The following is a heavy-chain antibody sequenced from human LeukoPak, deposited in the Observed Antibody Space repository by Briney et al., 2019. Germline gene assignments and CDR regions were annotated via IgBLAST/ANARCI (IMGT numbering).Heavy chain of an antibody. D-gene: IGHD3-22*01. CDR3: AKGSYDSSGYYLATHIDY. CDR2: ISWNSGSI. J-gene: IGHJ4*02. V-gene: IGHV3-9*01. CDR1: GFTFDDYA. Sequence: PGGSLRLSCAACGFTFDDYAMHWVRQAPGKGLEWVSGISWNSGSIGYADSVKGRFTISRDNAKNSLYLQMNSLRAEDTALYYCAKGSYDSSGYYLATHIDYWGQGTLVTVSS.